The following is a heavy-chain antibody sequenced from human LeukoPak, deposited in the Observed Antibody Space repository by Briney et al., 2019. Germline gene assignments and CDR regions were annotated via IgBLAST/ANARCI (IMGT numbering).Heavy chain of an antibody. CDR3: DPHDSSSHF. J-gene: IGHJ4*02. Sequence: GGSLRLSCVASGFTFSSYWMSWVRQAPGKGLEWVANIKQDGSDKYYVDSVKGRFTISRDNAKNSLYVQMNSLRAEDTAVYYCDPHDSSSHFWGQGTLVTVSS. D-gene: IGHD6-6*01. CDR2: IKQDGSDK. V-gene: IGHV3-7*01. CDR1: GFTFSSYW.